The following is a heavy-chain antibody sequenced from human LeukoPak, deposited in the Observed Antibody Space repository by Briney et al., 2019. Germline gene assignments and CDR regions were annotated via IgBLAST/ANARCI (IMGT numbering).Heavy chain of an antibody. J-gene: IGHJ6*03. D-gene: IGHD3-10*01. CDR3: ARVSGSMVRGVNGFYYYYMDV. Sequence: PGGSLRLSCAAAGFNFNSHWMNWVRQAPGKGLEWVAHIKYDGSEIYYVDSVKGRFTISRDSANHSLYLQMNSLRAEDTAVYYCARVSGSMVRGVNGFYYYYMDVWGTGTTVTVSS. CDR2: IKYDGSEI. V-gene: IGHV3-7*01. CDR1: GFNFNSHW.